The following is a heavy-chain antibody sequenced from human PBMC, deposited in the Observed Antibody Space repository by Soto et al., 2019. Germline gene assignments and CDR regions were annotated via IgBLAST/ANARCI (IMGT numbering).Heavy chain of an antibody. Sequence: QVQLVESGGGVVQPGRSLRLSCAASGFTFSSYGMHWVRQAPGKGLEWVAVIWYDGSNKYYADSVKGRFTISRDNSKNTLYLQVNSLRAEDTAVYYCARGWGNRYNWNENAFDIWGQGTMVTVSS. CDR3: ARGWGNRYNWNENAFDI. D-gene: IGHD1-1*01. J-gene: IGHJ3*02. CDR1: GFTFSSYG. V-gene: IGHV3-33*01. CDR2: IWYDGSNK.